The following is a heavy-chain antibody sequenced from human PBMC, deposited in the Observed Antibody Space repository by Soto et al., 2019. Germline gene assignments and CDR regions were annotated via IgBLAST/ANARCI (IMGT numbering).Heavy chain of an antibody. CDR1: GFTFDDYA. CDR3: AKDRGVRNIVVVPAAMEGWFDP. CDR2: ISWNSGSI. Sequence: GGSLRLSCAASGFTFDDYAMHWVRQAPGKGLEWVSGISWNSGSIGYADSVKGRFTISRDNAKNSLYLQMNSLRAEDTALYYCAKDRGVRNIVVVPAAMEGWFDPWGQGTLVTVSS. D-gene: IGHD2-2*01. V-gene: IGHV3-9*01. J-gene: IGHJ5*02.